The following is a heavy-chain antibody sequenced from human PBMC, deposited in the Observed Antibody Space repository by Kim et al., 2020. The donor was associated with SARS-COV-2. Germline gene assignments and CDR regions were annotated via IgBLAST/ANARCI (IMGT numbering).Heavy chain of an antibody. CDR2: ISSSGSTI. CDR1: GFTFSDYY. J-gene: IGHJ4*02. D-gene: IGHD6-19*01. Sequence: GGSLRLSCAASGFTFSDYYMSWIRQAPGKGLEWVSYISSSGSTIYYADSVKGRFTISRDNAKNSLYLQMNSLRAEDTAVYYCARVPGREQWLFHGVDYFDYWGQGPLVTVSS. CDR3: ARVPGREQWLFHGVDYFDY. V-gene: IGHV3-11*01.